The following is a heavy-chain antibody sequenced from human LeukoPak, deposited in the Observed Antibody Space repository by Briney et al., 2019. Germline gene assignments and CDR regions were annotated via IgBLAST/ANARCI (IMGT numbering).Heavy chain of an antibody. J-gene: IGHJ4*02. CDR1: GFTFSSYA. Sequence: GGSLRLSCAASGFTFSSYAMSWVRQAPGKGLEWVSAISGSGGSTYYADSVKGRFTISRDNSKNTLYLQMNSLRAEDTAVYYCAKDYLGITMVRGVKRGSVYFDYWGQGTLVTVSS. CDR2: ISGSGGST. D-gene: IGHD3-10*01. CDR3: AKDYLGITMVRGVKRGSVYFDY. V-gene: IGHV3-23*01.